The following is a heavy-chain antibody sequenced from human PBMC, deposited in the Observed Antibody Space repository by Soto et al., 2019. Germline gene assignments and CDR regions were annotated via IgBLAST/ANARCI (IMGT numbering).Heavy chain of an antibody. CDR3: ARDRYGSYHLGIDY. D-gene: IGHD1-26*01. J-gene: IGHJ4*02. CDR2: IYYSGST. V-gene: IGHV4-61*01. Sequence: SETLSLTCTVSGGSVGSGSYYWSWIRQPPGKGLEWIGYIYYSGSTNYNPSLKSRVTISVDTSKNQFSLKLSSVTAADTAVYYCARDRYGSYHLGIDYWGQGTLVTVSS. CDR1: GGSVGSGSYY.